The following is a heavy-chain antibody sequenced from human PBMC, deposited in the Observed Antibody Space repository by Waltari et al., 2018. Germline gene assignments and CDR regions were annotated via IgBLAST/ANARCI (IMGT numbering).Heavy chain of an antibody. V-gene: IGHV4-34*01. CDR3: NEGLEAFDI. CDR1: GGSFSGYY. J-gene: IGHJ3*02. CDR2: INHSGST. Sequence: QVQLQQWGAGLLKPSETLSLTCAVYGGSFSGYYWSWIRQPPGKGLEWIGEINHSGSTNDNPSLKSRVTISVDTSKNQFSRKLSSVTAADTAVYYCNEGLEAFDIWGQGTMVTVSS.